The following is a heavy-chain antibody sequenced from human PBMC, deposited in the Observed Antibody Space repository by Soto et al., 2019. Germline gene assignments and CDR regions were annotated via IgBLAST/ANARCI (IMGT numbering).Heavy chain of an antibody. V-gene: IGHV3-74*01. CDR1: GFTFSTYW. Sequence: GGSLRLSCAASGFTFSTYWMYWVRQTPEKGLVWVSRISPDGSETISADSVKGRFTISRDNAKNTLYLQMNSLRAEDTAIYYCVSYNWYQLFDYWGQGTPVTVSS. J-gene: IGHJ4*02. CDR3: VSYNWYQLFDY. CDR2: ISPDGSET. D-gene: IGHD1-20*01.